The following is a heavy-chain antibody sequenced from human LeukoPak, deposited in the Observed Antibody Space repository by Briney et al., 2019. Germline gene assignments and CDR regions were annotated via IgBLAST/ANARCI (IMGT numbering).Heavy chain of an antibody. D-gene: IGHD6-13*01. V-gene: IGHV3-23*01. J-gene: IGHJ4*02. Sequence: GGSLRLSCAASGFTFSNYAMNWVRQAPGRGLEWVSSISNSGGSTYYADSVKGRFTISRDNSKNTLSLQMNSLRAEDTAVYYCAKVGTSGWYDYWGQGTLVTVSS. CDR1: GFTFSNYA. CDR3: AKVGTSGWYDY. CDR2: ISNSGGST.